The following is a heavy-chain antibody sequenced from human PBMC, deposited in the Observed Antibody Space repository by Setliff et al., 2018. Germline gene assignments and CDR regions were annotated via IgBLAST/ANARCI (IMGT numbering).Heavy chain of an antibody. D-gene: IGHD5-18*01. Sequence: ASVKVSCKASGYSFTIYGISWVRQAPGQGLEWMGWISAYNGNTNYAQKLQGRVTMTTDTSTRTAYMELRSLGSDDTAVYYCATFRGYTYGYDYWGQGTLVTVSS. CDR3: ATFRGYTYGYDY. V-gene: IGHV1-18*01. J-gene: IGHJ4*02. CDR2: ISAYNGNT. CDR1: GYSFTIYG.